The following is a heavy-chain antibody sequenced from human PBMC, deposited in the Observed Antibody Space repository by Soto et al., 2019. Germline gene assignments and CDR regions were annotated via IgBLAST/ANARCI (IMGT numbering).Heavy chain of an antibody. CDR1: GGDIRSYY. CDR3: ARPSSETSWGAFDI. D-gene: IGHD7-27*01. J-gene: IGHJ3*02. Sequence: PSETLALSCTVSGGDIRSYYWGWIRQPPGKGLEWIGYTYNRGSSNYNPSLKSRVTMSLDTSKDQFSLKLSSVTAADTAVYYCARPSSETSWGAFDIWGQGXMVPV. V-gene: IGHV4-59*01. CDR2: TYNRGSS.